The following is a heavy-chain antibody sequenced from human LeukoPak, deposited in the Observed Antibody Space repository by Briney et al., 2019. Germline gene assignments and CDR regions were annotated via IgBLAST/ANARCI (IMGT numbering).Heavy chain of an antibody. J-gene: IGHJ4*02. D-gene: IGHD3-22*01. CDR2: ISSSSSYI. CDR1: GFTFNSYT. V-gene: IGHV3-21*01. CDR3: APTYYYDSSGSPGANYFDY. Sequence: GGSLRLSCAASGFTFNSYTMNWIRQAPGKGLEWVSSISSSSSYIYYADSVKGRFTISRDNAKNSLYLQMNSLRAEHTAVYYCAPTYYYDSSGSPGANYFDYWGQGTLVTVSS.